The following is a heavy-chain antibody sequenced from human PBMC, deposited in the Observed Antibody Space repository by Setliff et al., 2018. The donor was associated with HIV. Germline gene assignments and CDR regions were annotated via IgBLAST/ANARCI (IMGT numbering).Heavy chain of an antibody. CDR2: ISSSNTYI. Sequence: GGSLRLSCAASGFTFSSYTMNWVRQAPGKGLEWVSSISSSNTYIFYADSVKGRFIISRDNAKNALYLQMNSLRAEDTAVYYCARSSGSYYTDFDYWGQGTLVTVSS. CDR3: ARSSGSYYTDFDY. J-gene: IGHJ4*02. V-gene: IGHV3-21*01. D-gene: IGHD3-10*01. CDR1: GFTFSSYT.